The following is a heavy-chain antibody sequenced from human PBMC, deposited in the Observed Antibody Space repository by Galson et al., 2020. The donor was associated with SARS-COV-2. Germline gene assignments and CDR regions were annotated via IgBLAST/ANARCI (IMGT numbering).Heavy chain of an antibody. Sequence: GESLKISCAASGFTFSSYDMHWVRQATGKGLEWVSAIGTAGDTYYPGSVKGRFTISRENAKNSLYLQMNSLRAGDTAVYYCARAGGATTWPFYYYMDVWGKGTTVTVSS. V-gene: IGHV3-13*01. CDR1: GFTFSSYD. CDR2: IGTAGDT. CDR3: ARAGGATTWPFYYYMDV. D-gene: IGHD1-26*01. J-gene: IGHJ6*03.